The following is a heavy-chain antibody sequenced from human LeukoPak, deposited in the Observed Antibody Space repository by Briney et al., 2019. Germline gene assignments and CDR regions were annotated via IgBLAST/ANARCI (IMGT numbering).Heavy chain of an antibody. CDR2: IYNRGST. Sequence: SQTLSLTCTVSGASISSGSYYWSWIRQPAGKGLEWIGRIYNRGSTNYDPSLKSRVTISVDTSKNQFSLKLSSVTAADTAVYYCASEYSSSSGLDYWGQGTLVTVSS. J-gene: IGHJ4*02. CDR1: GASISSGSYY. D-gene: IGHD6-6*01. CDR3: ASEYSSSSGLDY. V-gene: IGHV4-61*02.